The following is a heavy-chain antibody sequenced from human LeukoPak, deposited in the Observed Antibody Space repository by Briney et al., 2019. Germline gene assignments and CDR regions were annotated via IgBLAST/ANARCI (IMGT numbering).Heavy chain of an antibody. CDR1: GFSFIGSV. Sequence: SVKVSCKASGFSFIGSVIQWVRQARGQRLEWIGWIVVGSGNTNYAQKFQERVTITRDRSTSTAYMELSSLGSEDTALYYCATHSSRWYDHDAFDIWGQGTMVTVSS. D-gene: IGHD6-19*01. V-gene: IGHV1-58*02. J-gene: IGHJ3*02. CDR3: ATHSSRWYDHDAFDI. CDR2: IVVGSGNT.